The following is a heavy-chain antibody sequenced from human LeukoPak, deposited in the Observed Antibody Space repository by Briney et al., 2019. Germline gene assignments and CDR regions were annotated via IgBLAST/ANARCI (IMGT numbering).Heavy chain of an antibody. CDR2: IIPIFGTA. V-gene: IGHV1-69*13. Sequence: ASVKVSCKASGGTFSSYDISWVRQAPGQGLEWMGGIIPIFGTANYAQKFQGRVTITADESTSTAYMELSSLRSEDTAVYYCAIKPGGLEAAAGPKLTYYYYYMDVWDKGTTVTISS. CDR1: GGTFSSYD. D-gene: IGHD6-13*01. CDR3: AIKPGGLEAAAGPKLTYYYYYMDV. J-gene: IGHJ6*03.